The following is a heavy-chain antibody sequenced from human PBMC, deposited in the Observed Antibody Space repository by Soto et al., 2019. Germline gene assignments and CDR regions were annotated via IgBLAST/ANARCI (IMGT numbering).Heavy chain of an antibody. CDR3: ARDRRITMVRGVPGGWLDP. J-gene: IGHJ5*02. CDR2: MNPNSGNT. Sequence: ASVKVSCKASGYTFSSYDINWVRQATGQGLEWMGWMNPNSGNTKYSQKFQGRVTITRDTSASTAYMELSSLRSEDTAVYYCARDRRITMVRGVPGGWLDPWGQGTLVTVSS. CDR1: GYTFSSYD. V-gene: IGHV1-8*01. D-gene: IGHD3-10*01.